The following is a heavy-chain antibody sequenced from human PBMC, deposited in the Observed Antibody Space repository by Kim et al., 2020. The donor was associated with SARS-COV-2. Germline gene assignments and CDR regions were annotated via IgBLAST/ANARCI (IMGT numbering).Heavy chain of an antibody. V-gene: IGHV3-23*01. CDR3: AKDYEAYSSSSYFDY. CDR1: GFTFSSYA. CDR2: ISGSGGST. D-gene: IGHD6-6*01. J-gene: IGHJ4*02. Sequence: GGSLRLSCAASGFTFSSYAMSWVRQAPGKGLEWVSGISGSGGSTYYADSVKGRFTISRDNSKKTLYLQMNSLRAEDTAIYYCAKDYEAYSSSSYFDYWGQGTLVTVSS.